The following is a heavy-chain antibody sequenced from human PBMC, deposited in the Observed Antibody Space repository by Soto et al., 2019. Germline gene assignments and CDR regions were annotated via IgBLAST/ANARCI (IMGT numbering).Heavy chain of an antibody. V-gene: IGHV1-69*13. CDR1: GYTFTSYA. Sequence: GASVKVSCKASGYTFTSYAISWVRQAPGQGLEWMGGIIPIFGTANYAQKFQGRVTITADGSTSTAYMELSSLRSEDTAVYYCATAYYYYDSSGPYPNYGMDVWGQGTTVTVSS. J-gene: IGHJ6*02. CDR3: ATAYYYYDSSGPYPNYGMDV. CDR2: IIPIFGTA. D-gene: IGHD3-22*01.